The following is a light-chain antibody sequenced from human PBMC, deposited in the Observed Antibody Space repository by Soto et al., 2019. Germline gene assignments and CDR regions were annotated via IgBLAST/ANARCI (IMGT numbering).Light chain of an antibody. CDR2: EVT. Sequence: QSALTQPASVSGSPGQSITISCTGTSSDVGAYNYVSWYQQHPGKAPKLMIYEVTNRPSGVSDRFSGSRSGNTASLTISGLQAEDEADYYCQSYDSSLYVFGTGTKVTVL. V-gene: IGLV2-14*01. CDR1: SSDVGAYNY. CDR3: QSYDSSLYV. J-gene: IGLJ1*01.